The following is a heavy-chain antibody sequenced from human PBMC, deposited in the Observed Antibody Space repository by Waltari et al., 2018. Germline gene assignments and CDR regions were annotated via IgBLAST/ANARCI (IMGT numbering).Heavy chain of an antibody. V-gene: IGHV1-69*05. CDR1: GAIFRNYG. D-gene: IGHD6-6*01. CDR2: ISPVFDTA. CDR3: ARVVAHPSPYYYGMDV. Sequence: QVQLVQSWAEVKKHGSSVKVSCKGSGAIFRNYGSRWVRKAPGQGLEWMGGISPVFDTANRAQKFQGRVTIITDESTSTAYMELYSLRSEDTATYYCARVVAHPSPYYYGMDVWGQGTTVIVS. J-gene: IGHJ6*02.